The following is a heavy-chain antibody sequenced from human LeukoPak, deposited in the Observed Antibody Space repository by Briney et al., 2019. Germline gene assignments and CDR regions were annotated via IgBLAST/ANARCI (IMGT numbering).Heavy chain of an antibody. CDR1: GYTFTGYY. D-gene: IGHD3-3*01. CDR3: ASGEWLLYPLCY. V-gene: IGHV1-2*06. J-gene: IGHJ4*02. CDR2: INPNSGGT. Sequence: ASVKVSCKASGYTFTGYYMHWVRQAPGQGLEWMGRINPNSGGTNYAQKFQGRVTMTRDTSISTAYMELSSLRSEDTAVYYCASGEWLLYPLCYWGQGTLVTVSS.